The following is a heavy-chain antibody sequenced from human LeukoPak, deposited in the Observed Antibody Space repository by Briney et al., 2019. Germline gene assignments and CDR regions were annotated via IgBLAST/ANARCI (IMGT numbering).Heavy chain of an antibody. CDR3: ARESGMIRDY. D-gene: IGHD1-26*01. CDR2: INHSGST. CDR1: GGSFSGYY. J-gene: IGHJ4*02. Sequence: SETLSLTCAVYGGSFSGYYWSWIRQPPGKGLEWIGEINHSGSTNYNPSLKSRVTISVDTSKNQFSLKLSSVTAADTAVYYCARESGMIRDYWGQGTLVTVSS. V-gene: IGHV4-34*01.